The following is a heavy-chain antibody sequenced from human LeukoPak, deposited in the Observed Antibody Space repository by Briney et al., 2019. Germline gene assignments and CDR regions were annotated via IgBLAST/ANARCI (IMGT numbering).Heavy chain of an antibody. D-gene: IGHD3-10*01. Sequence: GESLQISCEGSGYTFTSYWIAWVRQMPGKGLEWMGIIYPGDSDTRYSPSFQGQVTISADKSISTAYLQWSSLKASDTAMYYCARLRTDDAFDIWGQGTMVTVSS. CDR1: GYTFTSYW. V-gene: IGHV5-51*01. CDR2: IYPGDSDT. CDR3: ARLRTDDAFDI. J-gene: IGHJ3*02.